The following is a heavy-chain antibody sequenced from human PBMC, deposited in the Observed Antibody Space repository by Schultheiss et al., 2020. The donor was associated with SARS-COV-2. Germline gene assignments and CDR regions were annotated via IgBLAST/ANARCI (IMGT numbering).Heavy chain of an antibody. J-gene: IGHJ3*02. CDR3: ARAPTLFDI. CDR1: GFTFSSYA. CDR2: INSDGSST. Sequence: GGSLRLSCAASGFTFSSYAMSWVRQAPGKGLVWVSRINSDGSSTSYADSVKGRFTISRDNAKNSLYLQMNSLRAEDTAVYYCARAPTLFDIWGQGTMVTVSS. V-gene: IGHV3-74*01.